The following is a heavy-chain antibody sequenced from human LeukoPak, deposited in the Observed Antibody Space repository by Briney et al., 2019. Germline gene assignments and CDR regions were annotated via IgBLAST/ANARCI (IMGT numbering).Heavy chain of an antibody. D-gene: IGHD3-3*01. J-gene: IGHJ4*02. CDR1: GFTVSSNY. CDR3: AKDNKTKYDFWSGYLIDY. V-gene: IGHV3-23*01. Sequence: GGSLRLSCAASGFTVSSNYMSWVRQAPGKGLEWVSAISGSGGSTYYADSVKGRFTISRDNSKNTLYLQMNSLRAEDTAVYYCAKDNKTKYDFWSGYLIDYWGQGTLVTVSS. CDR2: ISGSGGST.